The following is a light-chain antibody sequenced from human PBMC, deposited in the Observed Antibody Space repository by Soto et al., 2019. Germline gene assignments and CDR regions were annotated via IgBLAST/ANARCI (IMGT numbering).Light chain of an antibody. Sequence: QSVLTQPPSASGSPGQSVTISCTGTSSDVGSYNYVSWYQQHPGKAPKLMIYEVTKRPSGVPDRFSGSKSGNTASLTVSGLQADDEADYYCSSYAGSNNKVLGTGTRSPS. CDR2: EVT. J-gene: IGLJ1*01. V-gene: IGLV2-8*01. CDR1: SSDVGSYNY. CDR3: SSYAGSNNKV.